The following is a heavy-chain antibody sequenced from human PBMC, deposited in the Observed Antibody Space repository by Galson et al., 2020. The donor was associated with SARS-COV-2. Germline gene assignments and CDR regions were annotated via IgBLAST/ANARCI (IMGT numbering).Heavy chain of an antibody. J-gene: IGHJ3*02. CDR3: AKASHSPHSSSLPMSFDI. CDR2: ISWNSGSI. V-gene: IGHV3-9*01. Sequence: GGSLRLSCAASGFTFDDYAMHWVRQAPGKGLEWVSGISWNSGSIGYADSVKGRFTISRDNAKNSLYLQMNSLRAEDTALYYCAKASHSPHSSSLPMSFDIWGQGTMVTVSS. CDR1: GFTFDDYA. D-gene: IGHD6-13*01.